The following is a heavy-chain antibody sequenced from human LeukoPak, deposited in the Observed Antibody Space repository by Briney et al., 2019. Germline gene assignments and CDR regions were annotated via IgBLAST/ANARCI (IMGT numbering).Heavy chain of an antibody. V-gene: IGHV1-69*08. Sequence: PQASVKVSCKTSGDTLSSYSFSWVRQAPGQGLEWMGRSIPILGAADYAPNFQGRVTFTADKSTSTVFMQLYSLRSEDTGVYYCARDNTMIRGTIGVSDYWGQGSLVTVSS. D-gene: IGHD3-10*01. CDR1: GDTLSSYS. CDR3: ARDNTMIRGTIGVSDY. CDR2: SIPILGAA. J-gene: IGHJ4*02.